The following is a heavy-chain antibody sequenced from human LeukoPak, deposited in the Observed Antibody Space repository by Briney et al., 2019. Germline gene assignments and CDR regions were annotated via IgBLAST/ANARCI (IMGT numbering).Heavy chain of an antibody. V-gene: IGHV3-21*01. Sequence: GGSLRLSCAASGFTFSSYSMNWVRQAPGKGLEWVSSISTGSYFIYYADTVKGRFTISRDNAKNSLYLQMNSLRAEDTAVYYCASEEEMATPWGQGTLVTVSS. J-gene: IGHJ4*02. D-gene: IGHD5-24*01. CDR1: GFTFSSYS. CDR2: ISTGSYFI. CDR3: ASEEEMATP.